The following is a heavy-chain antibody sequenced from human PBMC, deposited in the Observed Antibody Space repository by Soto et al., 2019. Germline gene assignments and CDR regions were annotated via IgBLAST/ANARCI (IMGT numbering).Heavy chain of an antibody. CDR2: LNPNSGGT. D-gene: IGHD2-2*01. J-gene: IGHJ4*02. CDR1: GYTFTDYF. V-gene: IGHV1-2*02. CDR3: ARDTKIPANAIHDGR. Sequence: VEMVQSGAEVKKPGASVKVSCKASGYTFTDYFIHWVRQAPGQGLEWMEWLNPNSGGTNYAQKFQGRVTMTRDTSITTVYMALSRLRSDDTATYYCARDTKIPANAIHDGRWGQGTQVTVSS.